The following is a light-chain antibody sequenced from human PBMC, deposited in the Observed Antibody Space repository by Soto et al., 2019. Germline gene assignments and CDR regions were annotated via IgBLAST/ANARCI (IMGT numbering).Light chain of an antibody. CDR3: QQSYSSLTIT. CDR2: AAS. V-gene: IGKV1-39*01. J-gene: IGKJ5*01. CDR1: QSISNY. Sequence: DIQITQSPLSLSAPVGEGVTLTCRASQSISNYLNWYQQKQGKAPKLLIYAASTLQSGVPSSFSGSGSGTDFTLTISSLKTEDFANYYCQQSYSSLTITFGQGTRLEI.